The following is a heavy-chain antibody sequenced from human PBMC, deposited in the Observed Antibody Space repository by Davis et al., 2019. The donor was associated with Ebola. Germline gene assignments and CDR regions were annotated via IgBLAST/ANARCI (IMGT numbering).Heavy chain of an antibody. CDR1: GFTFSYYAM. J-gene: IGHJ4*02. D-gene: IGHD2-2*01. CDR2: IFSNDEK. CDR3: ARIGYCSSTSCYGGGLDY. Sequence: ESLKISCAVSGFTFSYYAMTWIRQPPGKALEWLAHIFSNDEKSYSTSLRSRLTISKDTSKSQVVLSMTNMDPVDTATYYCARIGYCSSTSCYGGGLDYWGQGTLVTVSS. V-gene: IGHV2-26*01.